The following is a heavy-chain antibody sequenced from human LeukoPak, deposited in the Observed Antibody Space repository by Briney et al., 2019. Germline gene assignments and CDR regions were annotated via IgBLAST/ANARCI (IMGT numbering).Heavy chain of an antibody. CDR1: GFTFSSFW. D-gene: IGHD5-12*01. J-gene: IGHJ4*02. V-gene: IGHV3-7*01. CDR3: ARDGGVSGYDLLDY. Sequence: GASLRLSCAASGFTFSSFWMTWGRQAPGKGLEWVANINQDGREKYYVDSVKGRFTISRDKAKNSVYLQMNSLRAEDTAVYYCARDGGVSGYDLLDYWGQGTLVTVSS. CDR2: INQDGREK.